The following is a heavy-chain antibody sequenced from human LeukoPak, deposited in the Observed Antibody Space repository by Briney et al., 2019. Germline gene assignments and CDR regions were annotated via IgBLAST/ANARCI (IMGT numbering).Heavy chain of an antibody. V-gene: IGHV3-23*01. CDR1: GFTFSSYV. CDR3: AKAPGGWYYFDY. Sequence: GGSLRLSCAASGFTFSSYVMSWVRQAPGKGLEWVSGISGSGGTTYYADSVKGRFTISRDNSKNTLYLQMNSLRAEDTAVYYCAKAPGGWYYFDYWGQGTLVTVSS. J-gene: IGHJ4*02. D-gene: IGHD2-15*01. CDR2: ISGSGGTT.